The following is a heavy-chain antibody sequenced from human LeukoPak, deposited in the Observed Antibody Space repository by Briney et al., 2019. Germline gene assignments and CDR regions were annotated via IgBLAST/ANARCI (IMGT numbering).Heavy chain of an antibody. V-gene: IGHV4-59*01. Sequence: PSETLSLTCTVSGASISTFYWSWIRQPPGKGLEWIGYLFFSGSTSYNPSLKSRVIISVDTSGNQFSLKLSSVTAADTAVYYCARAGGGYSFDSWGQGTLVTVSS. J-gene: IGHJ5*01. CDR1: GASISTFY. D-gene: IGHD3-22*01. CDR2: LFFSGST. CDR3: ARAGGGYSFDS.